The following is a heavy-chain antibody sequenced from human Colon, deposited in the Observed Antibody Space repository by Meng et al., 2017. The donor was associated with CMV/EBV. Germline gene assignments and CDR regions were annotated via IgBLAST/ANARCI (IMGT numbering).Heavy chain of an antibody. CDR3: ARTLNYYGSGRDY. CDR1: GGSISSSSYY. D-gene: IGHD3-10*01. Sequence: GSLRLSCTVSGGSISSSSYYWGWTRQPPGKGLEWIGSIYYSGSTYYNPSLKSRVTISVDTSKNQFSLKLSSVTAADTAVYYCARTLNYYGSGRDYWGQGTLVTVSS. V-gene: IGHV4-39*07. CDR2: IYYSGST. J-gene: IGHJ4*02.